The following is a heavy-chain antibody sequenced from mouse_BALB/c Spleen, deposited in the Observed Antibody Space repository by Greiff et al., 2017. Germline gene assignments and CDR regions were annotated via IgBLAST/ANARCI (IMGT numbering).Heavy chain of an antibody. CDR3: ARENYDYAFAY. CDR1: GFSLTSYG. J-gene: IGHJ3*01. V-gene: IGHV2-9*02. D-gene: IGHD2-4*01. CDR2: IWAGGST. Sequence: VQGVESGPGLVAPSQSLSITCTVSGFSLTSYGVHWVRQPPGKGLEWLGVIWAGGSTNYNSALMSRLSISKDNSKSQVFLKMNSLQTDDTAMYYCARENYDYAFAYWGQGTLVTVSA.